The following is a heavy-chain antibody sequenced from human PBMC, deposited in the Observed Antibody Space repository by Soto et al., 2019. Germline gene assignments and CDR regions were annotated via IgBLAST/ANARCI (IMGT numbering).Heavy chain of an antibody. CDR2: ISSSSSTI. D-gene: IGHD3-10*01. J-gene: IGHJ6*02. CDR3: ANTYYPDIHYYDMDV. Sequence: GGSLRLSCAASGFTFSSYSMNWVRQAPGKGLEWVSYISSSSSTIYYAESVKGRCTISRDNSKKSLYLQMNSLRDVKTAVYYCANTYYPDIHYYDMDVWGQGTTVTVSS. CDR1: GFTFSSYS. V-gene: IGHV3-48*02.